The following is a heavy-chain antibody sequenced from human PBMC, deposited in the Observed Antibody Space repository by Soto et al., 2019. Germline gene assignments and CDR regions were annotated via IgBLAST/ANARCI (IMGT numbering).Heavy chain of an antibody. Sequence: QVQLQESGPGLVKPSQTLSLTCTVSGGSISSGGYYWSWIRQHPGKGLEGIGYIYYSGSTYYNPSLKSRVTTSVDTSKNLYLLKLSSVAAAATAVYCGARDNSRGGMDDWGQGTTVTVSS. J-gene: IGHJ6*02. CDR1: GGSISSGGYY. V-gene: IGHV4-31*03. D-gene: IGHD1-1*01. CDR2: IYYSGST. CDR3: ARDNSRGGMDD.